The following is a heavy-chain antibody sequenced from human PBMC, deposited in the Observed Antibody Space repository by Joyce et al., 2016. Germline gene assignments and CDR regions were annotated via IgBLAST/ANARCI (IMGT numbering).Heavy chain of an antibody. CDR2: ISGSGATT. CDR3: AKRGLTSLSGYSYYYMDV. D-gene: IGHD3-10*01. V-gene: IGHV3-23*01. CDR1: GFPFSIFA. J-gene: IGHJ6*03. Sequence: EVQLLESGGGLVQHGGSLRLSCAASGFPFSIFAMTWGRRIPGRGLEWVSSISGSGATTYYADSVKGRFIFSRDNAKNMLYLQMHSLRAEDTAVYYCAKRGLTSLSGYSYYYMDVWGKGTTVTVSS.